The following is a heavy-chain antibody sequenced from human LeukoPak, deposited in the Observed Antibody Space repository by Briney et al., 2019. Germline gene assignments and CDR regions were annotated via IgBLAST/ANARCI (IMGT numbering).Heavy chain of an antibody. J-gene: IGHJ4*02. Sequence: GGSLRLSCAASGFTFSSYEMNWVRQAPGKGLEWVSYISSSGSTIYYADSVKGRFTISRDNAKNSLYLQMNSLRAEDTALYYCARGGTVAGLRNYFDYWGQGTLVTVSS. D-gene: IGHD6-19*01. V-gene: IGHV3-48*03. CDR1: GFTFSSYE. CDR3: ARGGTVAGLRNYFDY. CDR2: ISSSGSTI.